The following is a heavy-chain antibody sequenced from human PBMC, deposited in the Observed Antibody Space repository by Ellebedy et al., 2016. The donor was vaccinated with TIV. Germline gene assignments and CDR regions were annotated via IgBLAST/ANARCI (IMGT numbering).Heavy chain of an antibody. CDR1: GYSFTSYW. V-gene: IGHV5-10-1*01. J-gene: IGHJ4*02. Sequence: GESLKISXKGSGYSFTSYWISWVRQMPGKGLEWMGRIDPSDSYTNYSPSFQGHVTISADRSINTAFLQWSSLEASDTAMYYCARGGVNSRTLDYWGQGTLVTVSS. CDR2: IDPSDSYT. D-gene: IGHD2/OR15-2a*01. CDR3: ARGGVNSRTLDY.